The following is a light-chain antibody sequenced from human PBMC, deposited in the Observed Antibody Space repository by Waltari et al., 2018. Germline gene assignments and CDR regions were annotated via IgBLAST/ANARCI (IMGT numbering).Light chain of an antibody. V-gene: IGLV1-44*01. CDR3: VAWDDSLNGRVV. Sequence: QSVLTQPPSASGTPGQRVTISCSGSYSNIGSNIVNWYQQFPGTAPKLLMYSNDKRPSGVPDRFSGSKSGTSASLAISGLQSEDEADYYCVAWDDSLNGRVVFGGGTKLTVL. J-gene: IGLJ2*01. CDR2: SND. CDR1: YSNIGSNI.